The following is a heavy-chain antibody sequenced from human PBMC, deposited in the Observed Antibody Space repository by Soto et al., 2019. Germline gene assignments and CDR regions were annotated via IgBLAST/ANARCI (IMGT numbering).Heavy chain of an antibody. CDR1: GGSISSGNYY. CDR2: IYYSGST. J-gene: IGHJ4*02. Sequence: SETLSLTCTVSGGSISSGNYYWSWIRQPPGKGLEWIGYIYYSGSTNYNHSLKSRVTISVDTSKNQFSLKLSSVTAADTAVYYCARRYGSSFDYWGQGTLVTVSS. CDR3: ARRYGSSFDY. D-gene: IGHD6-13*01. V-gene: IGHV4-30-4*01.